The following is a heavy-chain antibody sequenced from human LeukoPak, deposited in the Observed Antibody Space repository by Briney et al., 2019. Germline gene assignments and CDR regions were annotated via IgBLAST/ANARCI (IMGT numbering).Heavy chain of an antibody. V-gene: IGHV3-66*04. J-gene: IGHJ5*02. CDR2: IYSGGST. Sequence: GGSLRLSCAASGFTFSSYAMSWVRQAPGKGLEWVSVIYSGGSTYYADSVKGRFTISRDNSKNTLYLQMNNLRVEDTAMYYCASHDWFDPWGQGTLVTVSS. CDR3: ASHDWFDP. CDR1: GFTFSSYA.